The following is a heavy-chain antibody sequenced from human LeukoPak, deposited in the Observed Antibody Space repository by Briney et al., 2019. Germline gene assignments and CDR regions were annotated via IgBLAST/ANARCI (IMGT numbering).Heavy chain of an antibody. CDR3: ARRVVITSNYFDY. CDR1: GGSISSSSYY. CDR2: IYDSGST. D-gene: IGHD2-21*01. V-gene: IGHV4-39*01. Sequence: PSETLSLTCTVSGGSISSSSYYWVWLRQSPGKGLEWIGSIYDSGSTYYNPSLKSRVSISVDTSENQLSLKLSSVTAADTAVYYCARRVVITSNYFDYWGQGILVTVSS. J-gene: IGHJ4*02.